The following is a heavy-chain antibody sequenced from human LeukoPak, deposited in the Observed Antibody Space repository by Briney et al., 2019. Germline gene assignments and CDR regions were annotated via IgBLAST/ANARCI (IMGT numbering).Heavy chain of an antibody. Sequence: GGSLRLSCAASGFTFSSYAMHWVRQAPGKGLEWVAVISYDGSNKYYADSVKGRFTISRDNSKNTLYLQMNSLRAEDTAVYYCAKDPLGYCSSTSCYTRYFDLWGRGTLVTVSS. CDR2: ISYDGSNK. V-gene: IGHV3-30-3*01. CDR1: GFTFSSYA. D-gene: IGHD2-2*02. CDR3: AKDPLGYCSSTSCYTRYFDL. J-gene: IGHJ2*01.